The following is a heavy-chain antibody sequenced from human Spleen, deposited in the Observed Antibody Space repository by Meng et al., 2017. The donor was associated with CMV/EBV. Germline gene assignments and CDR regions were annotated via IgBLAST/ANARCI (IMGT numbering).Heavy chain of an antibody. CDR3: ARAGAAVTTNFDF. J-gene: IGHJ4*02. D-gene: IGHD4-17*01. CDR2: VSAENGDT. Sequence: KAAGYNFNIYGLTWVRQAPGQGLEWVGWVSAENGDTDYGQKFQGRVTVTADTFTNTAYMEIRSLRSDDSAMYYCARAGAAVTTNFDFWGQGTLVTVSS. CDR1: GYNFNIYG. V-gene: IGHV1-18*01.